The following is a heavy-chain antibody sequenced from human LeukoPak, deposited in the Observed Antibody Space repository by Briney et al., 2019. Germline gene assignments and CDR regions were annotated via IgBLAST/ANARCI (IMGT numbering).Heavy chain of an antibody. J-gene: IGHJ3*02. Sequence: SVKVSCEASGGTFSSYAISWVRQAPGQGLEWMGGIIPIFGTANYAQKFQGRVTITTDESTSTAYMELSSLRSEDTAVYYCARHRIVVVPAANDAFDIWGQGTMVTVSS. V-gene: IGHV1-69*05. D-gene: IGHD2-2*01. CDR2: IIPIFGTA. CDR1: GGTFSSYA. CDR3: ARHRIVVVPAANDAFDI.